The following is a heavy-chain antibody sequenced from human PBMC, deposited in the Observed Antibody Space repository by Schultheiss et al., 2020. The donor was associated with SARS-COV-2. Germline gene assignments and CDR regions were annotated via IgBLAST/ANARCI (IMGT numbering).Heavy chain of an antibody. J-gene: IGHJ3*02. CDR3: ARNARAIAAAGTSAFDI. Sequence: SETLSLTCAVYGGSFSGYYWSWIRQPPGKGLEWIGYIYYSGSTYYNPSLKSRVTISVDTSKNQFSLKLSSVTAADTAVYYCARNARAIAAAGTSAFDIWGQGTMVTVSS. V-gene: IGHV4-59*08. CDR1: GGSFSGYY. D-gene: IGHD6-13*01. CDR2: IYYSGST.